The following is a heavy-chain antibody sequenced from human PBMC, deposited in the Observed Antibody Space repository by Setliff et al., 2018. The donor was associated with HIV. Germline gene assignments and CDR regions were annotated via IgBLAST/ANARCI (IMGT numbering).Heavy chain of an antibody. Sequence: GGSLRLSCAASGFTFSNYAMSWVRQAPGEGLEWVSAILSTGERTFYADSVKGRFTISRDNSKNTVYLQMNSLRAEDTAVYYCARVSKSSPDAFDIWGQGTMVTVSS. CDR2: ILSTGERT. CDR1: GFTFSNYA. D-gene: IGHD6-13*01. V-gene: IGHV3-23*01. CDR3: ARVSKSSPDAFDI. J-gene: IGHJ3*02.